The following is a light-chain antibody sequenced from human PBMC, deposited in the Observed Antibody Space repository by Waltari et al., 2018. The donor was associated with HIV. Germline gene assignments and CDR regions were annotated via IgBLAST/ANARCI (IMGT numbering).Light chain of an antibody. CDR2: AAS. V-gene: IGKV3-15*01. Sequence: EIVMTQSPGTLSVSPGQRATLSCRASQSVSGNIAWYQQKPGQAPRLLIFAASTRATGVPARFSGSGFGTEFTLSITDLQAEDCATYHFQQYSGWPLTFGQGTKV. CDR1: QSVSGN. CDR3: QQYSGWPLT. J-gene: IGKJ1*01.